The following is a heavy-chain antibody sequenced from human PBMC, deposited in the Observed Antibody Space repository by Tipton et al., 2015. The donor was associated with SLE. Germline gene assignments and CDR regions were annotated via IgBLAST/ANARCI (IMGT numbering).Heavy chain of an antibody. J-gene: IGHJ4*02. CDR1: GGSISSSSYY. CDR3: ARHRGYSIGAEFDY. Sequence: TLSLTCTVSGGSISSSSYYWGWIRQPPGKGLEWIGFIYYTGRTLYNPSLKSRVTISIDTSKNQFSLNLGSVTAADTAVYYCARHRGYSIGAEFDYWGQGTLVTVSS. V-gene: IGHV4-61*05. D-gene: IGHD5-18*01. CDR2: IYYTGRT.